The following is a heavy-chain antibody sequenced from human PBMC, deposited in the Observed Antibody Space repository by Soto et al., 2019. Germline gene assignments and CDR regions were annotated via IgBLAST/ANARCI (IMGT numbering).Heavy chain of an antibody. Sequence: PGGSLRLSCAASGFTFGSYGMRWVRQAPGKGLEWVSAISGSGGSTYYADSVKGRFTISRDNSKNTLYLQMNSLRAEDTAVYYCASRYCSGGSCYSARDYYYYYMDVWGKGTTVTVSS. V-gene: IGHV3-23*01. D-gene: IGHD2-15*01. CDR1: GFTFGSYG. CDR2: ISGSGGST. J-gene: IGHJ6*03. CDR3: ASRYCSGGSCYSARDYYYYYMDV.